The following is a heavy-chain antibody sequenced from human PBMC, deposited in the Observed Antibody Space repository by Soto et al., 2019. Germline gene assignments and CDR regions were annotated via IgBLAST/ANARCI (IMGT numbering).Heavy chain of an antibody. J-gene: IGHJ6*02. CDR3: ARESGAARETLRWFDYYYYGMDV. Sequence: QVQLVQSGAEVKKPGASVKVSCKASGYTFTGYYMHWVRQAPGQGLEWMGWINPNSGGTNYAQKFQGWVTMTRETSISTAYMELSRLRADDTAVYYCARESGAARETLRWFDYYYYGMDVWGQGTTVTVSS. V-gene: IGHV1-2*04. CDR2: INPNSGGT. CDR1: GYTFTGYY. D-gene: IGHD6-6*01.